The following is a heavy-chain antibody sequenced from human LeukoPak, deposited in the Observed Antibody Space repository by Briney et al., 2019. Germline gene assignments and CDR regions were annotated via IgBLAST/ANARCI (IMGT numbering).Heavy chain of an antibody. CDR3: ARATSSSGRSQFSPAPFDC. V-gene: IGHV4-30-2*03. CDR1: GGSISSGGYY. J-gene: IGHJ4*02. CDR2: MYYSGST. D-gene: IGHD6-19*01. Sequence: SQTLSLTCTVSGGSISSGGYYWSWIRQPPGKGLEWIGSMYYSGSTYYNPSLKSRVTISVDTSKNQFSLKLSSVTAADTAVYYCARATSSSGRSQFSPAPFDCWGQGTLVTVSS.